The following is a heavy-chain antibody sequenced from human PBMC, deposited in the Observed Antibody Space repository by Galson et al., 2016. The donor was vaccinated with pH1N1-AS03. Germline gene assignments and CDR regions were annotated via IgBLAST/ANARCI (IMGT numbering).Heavy chain of an antibody. V-gene: IGHV4-61*02. CDR1: GDSIRSDTYA. J-gene: IGHJ6*04. Sequence: LTCAVSGDSIRSDTYAWSWIRQPAEKGLEWVGRVYPGLSSNYNPSLKGRVTISVDTSKNQFSLKLRSVTAADTAVYYCAREGCGARSTTGCYASGLGRRSYMDVWGKGTTVTVSS. CDR2: VYPGLSS. D-gene: IGHD2-2*01. CDR3: AREGCGARSTTGCYASGLGRRSYMDV.